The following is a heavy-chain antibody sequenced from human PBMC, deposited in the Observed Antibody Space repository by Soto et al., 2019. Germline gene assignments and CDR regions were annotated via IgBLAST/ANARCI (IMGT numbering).Heavy chain of an antibody. V-gene: IGHV4-39*01. J-gene: IGHJ5*02. Sequence: QLQLQESGPGLVKPSETLSLTCTVSGGSISSSSYYWGWIRQPPGKGLEWIGSIYYSGSTYYNPSLKSRVPIPVDTSKNPFSLNLSSVTAADTAVYYCARHWDPMVRGVIITYGWFDPWGQGTLVTVSS. CDR2: IYYSGST. CDR3: ARHWDPMVRGVIITYGWFDP. D-gene: IGHD3-10*01. CDR1: GGSISSSSYY.